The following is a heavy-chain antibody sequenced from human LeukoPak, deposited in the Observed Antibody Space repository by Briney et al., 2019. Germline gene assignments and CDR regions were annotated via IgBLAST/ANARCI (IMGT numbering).Heavy chain of an antibody. Sequence: TGRSLGLSCAASGFTFDDYAMHWVRQAPGKGLEWVSGISWNSGSIGYADSVKGRFTISRDNAKNSLYLQMNSLRAEDTALYYCAKDLAAAGVYYFDYWGQGTLVTVSS. V-gene: IGHV3-9*01. D-gene: IGHD6-13*01. CDR1: GFTFDDYA. CDR3: AKDLAAAGVYYFDY. J-gene: IGHJ4*02. CDR2: ISWNSGSI.